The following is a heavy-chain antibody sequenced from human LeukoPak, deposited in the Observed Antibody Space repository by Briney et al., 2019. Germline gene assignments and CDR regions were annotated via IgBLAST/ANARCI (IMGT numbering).Heavy chain of an antibody. D-gene: IGHD7-27*01. CDR1: GFAFSSNW. CDR3: ATSLGPLAEY. Sequence: PGGSLRLSCAASGFAFSSNWMHWVGQTPGKGLVWVSRINSGGSGTSYADSVEGRFTISRDNAKNTLYLQMNSLKGEDTAVYYCATSLGPLAEYWGRGTLVTVSS. CDR2: INSGGSGT. J-gene: IGHJ4*02. V-gene: IGHV3-74*01.